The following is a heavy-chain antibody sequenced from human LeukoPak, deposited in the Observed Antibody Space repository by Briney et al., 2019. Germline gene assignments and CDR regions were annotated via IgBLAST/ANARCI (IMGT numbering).Heavy chain of an antibody. CDR2: INHSGST. V-gene: IGHV4-34*01. D-gene: IGHD3-9*01. CDR3: AKNRDYDILTGYYNERYFDY. Sequence: SETLSLTCAVYGGSFSGYYWNWIRQPPGKGLEWIGEINHSGSTNYNPSLKSRVTISVDTSKNDFSLKLSSVTAADTAVYYCAKNRDYDILTGYYNERYFDYWGQGTLVTVSS. J-gene: IGHJ4*02. CDR1: GGSFSGYY.